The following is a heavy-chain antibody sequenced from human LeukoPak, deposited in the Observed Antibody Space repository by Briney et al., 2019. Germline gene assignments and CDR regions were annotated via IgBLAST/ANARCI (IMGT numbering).Heavy chain of an antibody. V-gene: IGHV3-21*01. Sequence: GGSLRLSCAASGFTFSSYSMNWVRQAPGKGLEWVSSISSSSYIYYADSVKGRFTISRDNAKNSLYLQMNSLRAEDTAVYYCARDLEDTARIDYWGQGTLVTVSS. CDR2: ISSSSYI. J-gene: IGHJ4*02. D-gene: IGHD5-18*01. CDR3: ARDLEDTARIDY. CDR1: GFTFSSYS.